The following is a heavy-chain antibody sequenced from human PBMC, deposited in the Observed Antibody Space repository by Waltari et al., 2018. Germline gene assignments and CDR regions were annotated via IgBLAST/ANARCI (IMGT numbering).Heavy chain of an antibody. J-gene: IGHJ6*02. V-gene: IGHV4-34*01. Sequence: QVQLQQWGAGLLKPSETLSLTFAVSGGSFSGYYWSWIRQPPGQGLEWIGEINHSGSTNYNPSLKSRVTISVDTSKNQFSLKLSSVTAADTAVYYCARGGYSYGYPYYYYGMDVWGQGTTVTVSS. CDR1: GGSFSGYY. CDR3: ARGGYSYGYPYYYYGMDV. CDR2: INHSGST. D-gene: IGHD5-18*01.